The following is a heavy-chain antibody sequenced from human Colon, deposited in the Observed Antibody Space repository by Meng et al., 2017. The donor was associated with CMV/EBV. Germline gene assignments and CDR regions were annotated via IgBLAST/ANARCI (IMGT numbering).Heavy chain of an antibody. D-gene: IGHD2-2*01. CDR1: GFTFSDYY. J-gene: IGHJ4*02. V-gene: IGHV3-11*01. CDR3: ARAKVPAAICCFDY. CDR2: ISSSGSTI. Sequence: GGSLRLSCAASGFTFSDYYMSWIRQAPGKGLEWVSYISSSGSTIYYADSVKGRFTISRDNAKNSLYLQMNSLRAEDTAVYYCARAKVPAAICCFDYWGQGTLVTVSS.